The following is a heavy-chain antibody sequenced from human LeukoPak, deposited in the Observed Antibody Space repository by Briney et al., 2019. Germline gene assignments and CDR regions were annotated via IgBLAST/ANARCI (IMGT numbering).Heavy chain of an antibody. CDR2: IYYSGST. D-gene: IGHD6-13*01. V-gene: IGHV4-59*01. CDR1: GGSISSYY. CDR3: ARARPPQQLDY. J-gene: IGHJ4*02. Sequence: SETLSLTCTVSGGSISSYYWSWIRQPPGKGLEWIGYIYYSGSTNYNPSLKSRVTISVDTSKNHFSLKLSSVTAADTAVYYCARARPPQQLDYWGQGTLVNVSS.